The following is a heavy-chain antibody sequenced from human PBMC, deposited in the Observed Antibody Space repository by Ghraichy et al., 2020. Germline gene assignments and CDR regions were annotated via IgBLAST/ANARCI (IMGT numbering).Heavy chain of an antibody. V-gene: IGHV2-5*01. J-gene: IGHJ3*02. Sequence: SGPTLVKPTQTLTLTCTFSGFSLSTSGVGVGWIRQPPGKALEWLALIYWNDDKRYSPSLKSRLTITKDTSKNQVVLTMTNMDPVDTATYYCAHRMRTGAYYYDSSGPTAAFDIWGQGTMVTVSS. D-gene: IGHD3-22*01. CDR1: GFSLSTSGVG. CDR3: AHRMRTGAYYYDSSGPTAAFDI. CDR2: IYWNDDK.